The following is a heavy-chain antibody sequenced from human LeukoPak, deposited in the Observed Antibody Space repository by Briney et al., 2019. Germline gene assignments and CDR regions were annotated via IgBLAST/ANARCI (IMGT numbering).Heavy chain of an antibody. V-gene: IGHV3-74*01. CDR1: GFTLSSHW. J-gene: IGHJ5*02. D-gene: IGHD3-22*01. CDR2: INSDGINT. Sequence: GESLRLSCVGSGFTLSSHWMHWVRQAPGKGLVWVSRINSDGINTSYADSVKGRFTISRDNAKNTLNLQMNSLRAEDTAVYYCARDLGQDYDTSDNWFDPWGQGTLGTGSS. CDR3: ARDLGQDYDTSDNWFDP.